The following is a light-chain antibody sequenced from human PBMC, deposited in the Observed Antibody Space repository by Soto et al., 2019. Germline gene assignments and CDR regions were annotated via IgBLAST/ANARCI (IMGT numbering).Light chain of an antibody. CDR1: QSISSY. CDR2: AAS. Sequence: DIQMTQSPASLSASVGDRVTITSRASQSISSYLNWYQQKPGKAPKLLIYAASSLQSGVPSRFSGSGSGTDFTLTISSLQPGDFATYYCQQSYSTPWTFGQGTKVEIK. CDR3: QQSYSTPWT. J-gene: IGKJ1*01. V-gene: IGKV1-39*01.